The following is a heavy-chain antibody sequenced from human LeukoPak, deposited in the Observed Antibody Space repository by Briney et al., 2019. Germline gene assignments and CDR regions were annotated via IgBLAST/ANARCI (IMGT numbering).Heavy chain of an antibody. CDR1: GYTFTSFA. CDR2: INTNTGNP. CDR3: ARVLADARGDYFDY. V-gene: IGHV7-4-1*02. J-gene: IGHJ4*02. D-gene: IGHD6-19*01. Sequence: ASVKVSCKASGYTFTSFATNWVRQAPGQGLEWMGWINTNTGNPTYAQGFTGRFVFSLDTSVSTAYLQISSLKAEDTAVYYCARVLADARGDYFDYWGQGTLVTVSS.